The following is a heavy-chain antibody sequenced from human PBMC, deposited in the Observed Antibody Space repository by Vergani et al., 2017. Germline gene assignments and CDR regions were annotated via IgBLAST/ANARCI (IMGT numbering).Heavy chain of an antibody. J-gene: IGHJ3*02. Sequence: QVQLVESGGGVVQHGESLRLSCAASTSGFTFNNSNMHWVRQAPGKGLEWVAFIRYDDSRNKYYAASVQGRFIISRDNSKNTVFLQMNSLRPEDTALYYCAKDFVPGRAFDIWGQGTMVTVSS. V-gene: IGHV3-30*02. CDR1: GFTFNNSN. CDR2: IRYDDSRNK. CDR3: AKDFVPGRAFDI.